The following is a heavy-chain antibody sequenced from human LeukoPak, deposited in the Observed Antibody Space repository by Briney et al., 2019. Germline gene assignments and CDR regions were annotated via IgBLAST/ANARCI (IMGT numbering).Heavy chain of an antibody. J-gene: IGHJ4*02. D-gene: IGHD3-16*01. V-gene: IGHV3-74*01. CDR3: ATDGAYGLTH. CDR1: GASFSTTW. Sequence: HPGGSLRLSCAATGASFSTTWMHWVRQAPGKGLMWVSHVSSDGSRTYADSVKGRFTVSRDNNKDMVYLQMSSLRAEDTAVYYCATDGAYGLTHWGQGTLVTVSS. CDR2: VSSDGSRT.